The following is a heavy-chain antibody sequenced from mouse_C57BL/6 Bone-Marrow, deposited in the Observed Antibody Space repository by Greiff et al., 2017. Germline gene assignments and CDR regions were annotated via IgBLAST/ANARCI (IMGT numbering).Heavy chain of an antibody. V-gene: IGHV1-5*01. Sequence: QLQQSGTVLARPGASVKMSCKTSGYTFTSYWMHWVKQRPGQGLEWIGAIYPGNSDTSYNQKFKGKAKLTAVTSASTAYMELSSLTNENSAVYYCTRAFYYDYDDYWGQGTTLTVSS. CDR2: IYPGNSDT. D-gene: IGHD2-4*01. J-gene: IGHJ2*01. CDR1: GYTFTSYW. CDR3: TRAFYYDYDDY.